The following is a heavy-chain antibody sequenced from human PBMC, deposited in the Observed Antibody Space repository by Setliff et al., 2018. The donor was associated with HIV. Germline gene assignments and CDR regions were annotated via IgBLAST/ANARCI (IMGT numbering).Heavy chain of an antibody. CDR3: AYSGRQLRGPYFDF. CDR1: GLSLSTSGVG. D-gene: IGHD1-1*01. J-gene: IGHJ4*02. Sequence: SGPTLVNPTQTLTLTCTFSGLSLSTSGVGVGWIRQSPGKALEWLAFIYWNNNKHYSTSLKSRLTVTKDTSKNRVVFTMTNMYPVDTATYYCAYSGRQLRGPYFDFWGQGIPVTVSS. V-gene: IGHV2-5*01. CDR2: IYWNNNK.